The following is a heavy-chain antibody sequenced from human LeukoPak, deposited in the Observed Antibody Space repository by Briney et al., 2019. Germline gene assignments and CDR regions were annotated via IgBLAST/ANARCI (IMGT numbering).Heavy chain of an antibody. CDR3: AKIAVGEYSSSSADY. D-gene: IGHD6-6*01. CDR1: GFTFSSYA. Sequence: PGGSLRLSCAASGFTFSSYAMNWVRQAPGKGLEWVSAISSGGGSTYYADSVKGRFTISRDNSKNTLYLQMNSLRAEDTAVYYCAKIAVGEYSSSSADYWGQGTLVTVSS. CDR2: ISSGGGST. J-gene: IGHJ4*02. V-gene: IGHV3-23*01.